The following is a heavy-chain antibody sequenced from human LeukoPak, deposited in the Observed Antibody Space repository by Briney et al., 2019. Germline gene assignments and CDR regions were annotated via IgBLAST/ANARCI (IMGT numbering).Heavy chain of an antibody. J-gene: IGHJ4*02. CDR2: INRSGST. CDR1: GGSFSGYY. Sequence: PSETLSLTCAVYGGSFSGYYWSWIRQPPGKGLEWIGEINRSGSTNYNPSLKSRVTISVDTSKNQFSLKLSSVTAADTAVYYCAIRLLWFGELYVRFWGQGTLVTVSS. CDR3: AIRLLWFGELYVRF. V-gene: IGHV4-34*01. D-gene: IGHD3-10*01.